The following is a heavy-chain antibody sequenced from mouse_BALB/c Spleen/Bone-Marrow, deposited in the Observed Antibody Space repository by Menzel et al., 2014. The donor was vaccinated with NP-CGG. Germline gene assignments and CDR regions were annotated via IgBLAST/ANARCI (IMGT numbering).Heavy chain of an antibody. CDR3: ARGAYGNYFAWFAY. CDR1: GFTFTDYY. D-gene: IGHD2-1*01. V-gene: IGHV7-3*02. Sequence: VQLQQSGGGLVQPGGSLRLSCATSGFTFTDYYMSWVRQPPGKALEWLGFIRNKANGYTTEYSASVKGRFTISRDNSQSMLYLQMNTLRAEDSATYYCARGAYGNYFAWFAYWGQGTLVTVSA. CDR2: IRNKANGYTT. J-gene: IGHJ3*01.